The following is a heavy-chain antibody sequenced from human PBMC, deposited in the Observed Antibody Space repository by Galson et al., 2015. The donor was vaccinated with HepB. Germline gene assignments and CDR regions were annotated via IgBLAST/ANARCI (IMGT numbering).Heavy chain of an antibody. CDR3: ARYCTNGVCYTLGGFDP. D-gene: IGHD2-8*01. J-gene: IGHJ5*02. V-gene: IGHV4-39*01. CDR2: IYYSGST. Sequence: TLSLTCTVSGGSISSSSYYWGWIRQPPGRGLEWIGSIYYSGSTYYNPSLKSRVTISVDTSKNQFSLKLSSVTAADTAVYYCARYCTNGVCYTLGGFDPWGQGTLVTVSS. CDR1: GGSISSSSYY.